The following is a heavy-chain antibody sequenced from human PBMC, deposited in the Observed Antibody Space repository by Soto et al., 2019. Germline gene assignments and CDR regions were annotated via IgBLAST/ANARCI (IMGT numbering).Heavy chain of an antibody. Sequence: QVQLQESGPGLVKPSGTLSLTCAVSGVSLSNPNWWAWVRQAPGKGLEGIGEIDHSGSSNYNPSLKSQDTISLDRAKNQFSLKLSSVAAAYNTVYYCARRPVSAFYIWCQGKIVTFSS. D-gene: IGHD2-2*01. CDR1: GVSLSNPNW. CDR3: ARRPVSAFYI. J-gene: IGHJ3*02. V-gene: IGHV4-4*02. CDR2: IDHSGSS.